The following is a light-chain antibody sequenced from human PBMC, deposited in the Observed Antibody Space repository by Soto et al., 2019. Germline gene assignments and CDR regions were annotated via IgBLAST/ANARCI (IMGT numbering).Light chain of an antibody. CDR3: QSYDRTLSGSI. V-gene: IGLV1-40*01. CDR2: ANT. CDR1: SSNLGAGYD. J-gene: IGLJ2*01. Sequence: QSVLTQPPSVSGAPGQRVTISCTGSSSNLGAGYDVHWYRQVPGTAPKLLIYANTNRPSGVPDRFSGSKSATSASLTITGLQPEDEADFYCQSYDRTLSGSIFGGGTKVTVL.